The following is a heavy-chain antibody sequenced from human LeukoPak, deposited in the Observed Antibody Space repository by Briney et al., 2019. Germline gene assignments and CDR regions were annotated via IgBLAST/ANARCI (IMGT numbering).Heavy chain of an antibody. Sequence: GASVKVSCKTSGGTFNNSAISWVRQAPGQGLEWLGGIMPLFGTAGYAQKFQGRVTITKDESTRTVYLELTSLTSDDTAVYYCARAYDYVWGSYRGANFDYWGQGTLVTVSS. CDR3: ARAYDYVWGSYRGANFDY. D-gene: IGHD3-16*02. CDR1: GGTFNNSA. J-gene: IGHJ4*02. CDR2: IMPLFGTA. V-gene: IGHV1-69*05.